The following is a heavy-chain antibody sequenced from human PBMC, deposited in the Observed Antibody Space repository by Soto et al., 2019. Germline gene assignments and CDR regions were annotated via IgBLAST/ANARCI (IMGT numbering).Heavy chain of an antibody. CDR1: GFTFSNYW. CDR3: ARGYDSTWSDY. D-gene: IGHD6-13*01. V-gene: IGHV3-74*01. J-gene: IGHJ4*02. CDR2: IKSDGSST. Sequence: LRLSCAASGFTFSNYWMHWVRQAPGKGLVWLSRIKSDGSSTTYADSVKGRLTISRDNAKNTLFLQLTSLRVEDTAVYYCARGYDSTWSDYWGQGTLVTVSS.